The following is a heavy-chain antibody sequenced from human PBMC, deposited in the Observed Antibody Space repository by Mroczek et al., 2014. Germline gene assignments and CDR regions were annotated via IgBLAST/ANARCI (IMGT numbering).Heavy chain of an antibody. V-gene: IGHV3-30-3*01. CDR3: ARVNSGSYKTALDVDY. CDR1: GFTFSSYA. D-gene: IGHD1-26*01. CDR2: ISYDGSNK. Sequence: QVQLVQSGGGVVQPGRSLRLSCAASGFTFSSYAMHWVRQAPGKGLEWVAVISYDGSNKYYADSVKGRFTISRDNSKNTLYLQMNSLRAEDTAVYYCARVNSGSYKTALDVDYWAREPWSPSPQ. J-gene: IGHJ4*02.